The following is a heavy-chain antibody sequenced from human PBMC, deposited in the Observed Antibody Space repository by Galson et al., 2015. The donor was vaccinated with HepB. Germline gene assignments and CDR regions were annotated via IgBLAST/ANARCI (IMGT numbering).Heavy chain of an antibody. J-gene: IGHJ4*02. V-gene: IGHV3-33*01. D-gene: IGHD3-22*01. CDR3: ARDNRYDSSGYFDY. CDR2: IWYDGSIK. CDR1: GFTFRSYG. Sequence: SLRLSCAASGFTFRSYGMHWVRQAPGKGLEWVAAIWYDGSIKYYVDSVKGRFTISRDNSKNTLYLQMNSLRAEDTAVYYCARDNRYDSSGYFDYWGQGTLVTVSS.